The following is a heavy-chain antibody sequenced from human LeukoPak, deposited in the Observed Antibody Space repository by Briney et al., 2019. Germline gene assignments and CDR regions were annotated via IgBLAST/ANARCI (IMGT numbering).Heavy chain of an antibody. CDR3: ASRGR. J-gene: IGHJ4*02. D-gene: IGHD1-26*01. V-gene: IGHV4-39*07. CDR2: INHSGST. Sequence: SETLSLTCTVSGDSISSSSYYWGWIRQPPGKGLEWIGEINHSGSTNYNPSLKSRVSISIDTSKNQFSLNLTSVTAADTAVYYCASRGRWGQGTLVTVSS. CDR1: GDSISSSSYY.